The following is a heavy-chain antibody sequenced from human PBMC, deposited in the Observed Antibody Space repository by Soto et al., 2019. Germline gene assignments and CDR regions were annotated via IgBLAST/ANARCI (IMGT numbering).Heavy chain of an antibody. J-gene: IGHJ6*02. CDR1: GFTFSSNG. V-gene: IGHV3-33*01. CDR3: VRAAGYSGNDYVYYYGMDV. Sequence: QVQLVESGGGVVQPGRSLRLSCAASGFTFSSNGMHWVRQAPGKRLEWVALVWYDGGNKYYADSVKGRFTISRDNSKNTLYLQMNSLRDEDTAVYYCVRAAGYSGNDYVYYYGMDVWGQGTTVTVSS. D-gene: IGHD5-12*01. CDR2: VWYDGGNK.